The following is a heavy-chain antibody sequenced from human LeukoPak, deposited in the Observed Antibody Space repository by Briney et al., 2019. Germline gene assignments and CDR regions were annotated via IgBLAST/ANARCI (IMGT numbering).Heavy chain of an antibody. J-gene: IGHJ4*02. Sequence: ASVKVPCKASGYTFTGYYMHWVRQAPGQGLEWMGWINPNSGGRNYAQDFHGRVTMTRDTSISTAYMQLSRLRSDDTAVYYCARCASGIGHCYPEDYYFDYWGQGTLVTVSS. D-gene: IGHD2-21*01. CDR3: ARCASGIGHCYPEDYYFDY. V-gene: IGHV1-2*02. CDR2: INPNSGGR. CDR1: GYTFTGYY.